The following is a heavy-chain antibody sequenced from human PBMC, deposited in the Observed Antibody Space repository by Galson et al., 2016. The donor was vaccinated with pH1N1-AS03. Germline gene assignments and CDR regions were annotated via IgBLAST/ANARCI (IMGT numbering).Heavy chain of an antibody. CDR3: ASAVRGSAVDV. Sequence: SLRLSCAVSGFSFSVFWMRWVRQAPGTGLESVANIKNDGSDQYYVDAVKGRFTISRANAKNSLYLQMNSRRVEYTASFYCASAVRGSAVDVWGQGTTVTVS. V-gene: IGHV3-7*01. CDR1: GFSFSVFW. D-gene: IGHD3-10*01. J-gene: IGHJ6*02. CDR2: IKNDGSDQ.